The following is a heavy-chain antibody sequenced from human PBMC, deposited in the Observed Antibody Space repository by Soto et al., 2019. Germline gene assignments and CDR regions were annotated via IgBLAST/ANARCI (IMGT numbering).Heavy chain of an antibody. D-gene: IGHD1-26*01. V-gene: IGHV3-30*18. CDR2: TSYDGNNK. CDR1: GFTFGNYG. Sequence: SLLLSCTGSGFTFGNYGMHGVRQAPGKGLEWVASTSYDGNNKYYADSLKGRFTISRDNSKKMVYLQMTSLGPEDTAVYYCAKGGGSARDFDYWGQGALVTVSS. J-gene: IGHJ4*02. CDR3: AKGGGSARDFDY.